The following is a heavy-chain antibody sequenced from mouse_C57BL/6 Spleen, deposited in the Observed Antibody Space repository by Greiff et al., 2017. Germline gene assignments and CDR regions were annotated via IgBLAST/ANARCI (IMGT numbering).Heavy chain of an antibody. CDR3: ARSYYYGSSHEDYAMDY. J-gene: IGHJ4*01. Sequence: EVQGVESGGGLVKPGGSLKLSCAASGFTFSSYAMSWVRQTPEKRLEWVATISDGGSYTYYPDNVKGRFTISRDNAKNNLYLQMSHLKSEDTAMYYCARSYYYGSSHEDYAMDYWGQGTSVTVSS. D-gene: IGHD1-1*01. V-gene: IGHV5-4*01. CDR1: GFTFSSYA. CDR2: ISDGGSYT.